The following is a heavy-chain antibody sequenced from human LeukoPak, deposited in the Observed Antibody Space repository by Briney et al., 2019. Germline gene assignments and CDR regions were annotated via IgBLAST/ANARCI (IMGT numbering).Heavy chain of an antibody. CDR3: ARVLVDTARVFVY. J-gene: IGHJ4*02. Sequence: PGGSLRLSCATSGFTFSSYWMHWVRQAPGKGLVWVSRITSDGSGTSYADSVKGRFTISRDNAKNTLYLQMNSLRAEDTAVYYCARVLVDTARVFVYRGQGTLVTLSS. CDR1: GFTFSSYW. V-gene: IGHV3-74*01. D-gene: IGHD5-18*01. CDR2: ITSDGSGT.